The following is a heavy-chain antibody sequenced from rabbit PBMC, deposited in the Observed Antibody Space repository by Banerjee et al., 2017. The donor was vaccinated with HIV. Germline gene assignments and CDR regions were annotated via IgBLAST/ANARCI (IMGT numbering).Heavy chain of an antibody. Sequence: QQQLEESGGGLVKPGGTLTLTCKASGFTISSSYYMCWVRQAPGKGLEWIGCIYTGSGTTYYASWAKGRFTITRSTSLNTVTLQMTTLTAADTATYFCARNWDLWGQGTLVTVS. CDR1: GFTISSSYY. V-gene: IGHV1S43*01. CDR3: ARNWDL. J-gene: IGHJ4*01. CDR2: IYTGSGTT.